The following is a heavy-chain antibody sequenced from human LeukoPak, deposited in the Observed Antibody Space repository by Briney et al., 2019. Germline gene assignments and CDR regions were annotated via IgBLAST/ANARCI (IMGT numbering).Heavy chain of an antibody. CDR1: GYTFTGYY. J-gene: IGHJ4*02. Sequence: GASMKVSCKASGYTFTGYYMHWVRQAPGQGLEWMGWINPNSGGTNYAQKFQGRVTMTRDTSISTAYMELSRLRSDDTAVYYCARGGQYVLHYDSSGYPPRGHWGQGTLVTVSS. CDR3: ARGGQYVLHYDSSGYPPRGH. CDR2: INPNSGGT. D-gene: IGHD3-22*01. V-gene: IGHV1-2*02.